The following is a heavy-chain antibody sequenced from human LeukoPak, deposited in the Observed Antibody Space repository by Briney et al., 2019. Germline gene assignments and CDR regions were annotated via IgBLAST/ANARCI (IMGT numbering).Heavy chain of an antibody. CDR3: ARGGIPTGPYYYFYYMDV. D-gene: IGHD3-10*01. J-gene: IGHJ6*03. V-gene: IGHV3-30*01. CDR1: GFTFSRNV. CDR2: ISYDGNNK. Sequence: GGSLRLSCAASGFTFSRNVMYWVRQAPGKGLEWVALISYDGNNKFYADSVKGRFTISRDNSRNTLYLQMNSLRGEDAAVYSCARGGIPTGPYYYFYYMDVWGKGTAVTVSS.